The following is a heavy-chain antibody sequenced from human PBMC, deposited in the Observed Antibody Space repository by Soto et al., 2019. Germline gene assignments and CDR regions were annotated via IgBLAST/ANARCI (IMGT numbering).Heavy chain of an antibody. Sequence: QVQLVQSGAEVKKPGSSVKVSCKASGGTFSSYTISWVRQAPGQGLEWMGRIIPILGIVNYTQKFQGRVTITADKSTGAAYMELCSLRSEDTAVDYCARAIREVADDDAFDIWGQGTMVNVSS. J-gene: IGHJ3*02. V-gene: IGHV1-69*02. D-gene: IGHD2-15*01. CDR2: IIPILGIV. CDR1: GGTFSSYT. CDR3: ARAIREVADDDAFDI.